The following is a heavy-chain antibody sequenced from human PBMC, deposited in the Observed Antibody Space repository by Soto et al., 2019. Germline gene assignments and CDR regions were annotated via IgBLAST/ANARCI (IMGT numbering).Heavy chain of an antibody. J-gene: IGHJ6*02. D-gene: IGHD3-10*01. CDR1: GGSFSGYY. V-gene: IGHV4-34*01. CDR2: INHSGST. CDR3: ARKGNYYYGMDV. Sequence: SETLSLTCAVYGGSFSGYYWSWTRQPPGKGLEWIGEINHSGSTNYNPSLKSRVTISVDTSKNQFSLKLSSVTAADTAVYYCARKGNYYYGMDVWGQGTTVT.